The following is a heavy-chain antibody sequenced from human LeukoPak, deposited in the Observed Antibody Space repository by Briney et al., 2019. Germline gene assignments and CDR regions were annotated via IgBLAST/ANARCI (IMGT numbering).Heavy chain of an antibody. CDR3: ARDGRKATYYDFWSSTGYFDY. J-gene: IGHJ4*02. D-gene: IGHD3-3*01. V-gene: IGHV3-64*01. Sequence: GGSLRLSCAASGFTFSSYAMHWDRQAPGKGLEYVSAISSNGGSTYYANSVKGRFTISRDNPKNTLYLQMGSLRAEDMAVYYCARDGRKATYYDFWSSTGYFDYWGQGTLVTVSS. CDR2: ISSNGGST. CDR1: GFTFSSYA.